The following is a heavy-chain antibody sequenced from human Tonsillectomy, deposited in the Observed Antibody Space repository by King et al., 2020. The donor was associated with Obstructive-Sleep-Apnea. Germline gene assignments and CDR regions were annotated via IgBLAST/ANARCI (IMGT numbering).Heavy chain of an antibody. CDR1: GFNFISYG. CDR3: AKDWKTDPYTSGFFGLD. CDR2: IWYHGNNQ. Sequence: VQLVESGGGVVQPGTSLRLSCAASGFNFISYGMHWVRQAPGKGLEWVAAIWYHGNNQFYAESVRGRFTISKDNSNNTLYLQMNSLRVEDTAVYYCAKDWKTDPYTSGFFGLDWGQGTLVTVSS. D-gene: IGHD6-19*01. J-gene: IGHJ4*02. V-gene: IGHV3-33*06.